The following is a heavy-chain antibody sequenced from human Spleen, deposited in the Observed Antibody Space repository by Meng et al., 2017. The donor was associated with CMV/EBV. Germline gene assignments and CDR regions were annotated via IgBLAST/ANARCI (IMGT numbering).Heavy chain of an antibody. CDR1: GGTFSSYA. D-gene: IGHD6-19*01. J-gene: IGHJ4*02. V-gene: IGHV1-69*05. CDR3: ARNKVAGITYYFDY. Sequence: KASGGTFSSYAIPWVRQAPGQGLEWMGGIIPMLGTANFAQNFQGRVTITTDKSTSTAYMELSSLRSEDTAVYYCARNKVAGITYYFDYWGQGTLVTVSS. CDR2: IIPMLGTA.